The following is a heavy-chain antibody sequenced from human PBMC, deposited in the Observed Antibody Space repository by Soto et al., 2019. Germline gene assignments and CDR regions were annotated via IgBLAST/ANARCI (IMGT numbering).Heavy chain of an antibody. CDR3: VRFVLGIRSFHALDI. V-gene: IGHV1-3*01. J-gene: IGHJ3*02. CDR1: GYTFTSYA. Sequence: ASVKVPCKASGYTFTSYAMHWVRQAPGQRLEWMGWINAGNGNTKYSQKFQGRVTITRDTSASTAYMELSSLRSEDTAVYYCVRFVLGIRSFHALDIWGKGTMVTGSS. CDR2: INAGNGNT. D-gene: IGHD3-3*01.